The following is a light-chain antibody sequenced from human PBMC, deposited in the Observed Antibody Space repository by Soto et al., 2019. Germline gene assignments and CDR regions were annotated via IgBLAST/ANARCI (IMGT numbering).Light chain of an antibody. V-gene: IGKV3-20*01. Sequence: EIVLTQSPGTLSLSPGERATLFCRASQSVSSSYLAWYQQKPGQAPGLLIYGASSRATGIPDRFSGSGSGTDFTLTISRLEPEDFAVYYCQQYGSSPVTFGQGTKVDIK. J-gene: IGKJ1*01. CDR2: GAS. CDR1: QSVSSSY. CDR3: QQYGSSPVT.